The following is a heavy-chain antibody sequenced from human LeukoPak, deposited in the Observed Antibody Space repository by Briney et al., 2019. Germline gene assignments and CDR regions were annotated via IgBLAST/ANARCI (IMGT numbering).Heavy chain of an antibody. CDR1: GFTFSSYS. CDR2: ISSSSSYI. Sequence: GGSLRLSCAASGFTFSSYSMNWVRQAPGKGLEWVSSISSSSSYIYYADSVKGRFTISRDNAKNSLYLQMNSLRAEDTAVYYCARAQSGADDAFDIWGQGTMVTVSS. V-gene: IGHV3-21*01. D-gene: IGHD3-10*01. CDR3: ARAQSGADDAFDI. J-gene: IGHJ3*02.